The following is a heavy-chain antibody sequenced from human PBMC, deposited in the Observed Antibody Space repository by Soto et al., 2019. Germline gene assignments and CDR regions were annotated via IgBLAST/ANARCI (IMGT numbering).Heavy chain of an antibody. J-gene: IGHJ4*02. CDR1: GFTVSSNY. CDR2: IYSGGST. Sequence: EVQLVESGGGLVQPGGSLRLSCAASGFTVSSNYMSWVRQAPGKGLEWVSVIYSGGSTYYADSVNGRFTISRHNSKNSLYLQMSSLRAEDTAVYYCAGSLGEGFRGVINGYWGQGTLVTVSS. D-gene: IGHD3-10*01. CDR3: AGSLGEGFRGVINGY. V-gene: IGHV3-53*04.